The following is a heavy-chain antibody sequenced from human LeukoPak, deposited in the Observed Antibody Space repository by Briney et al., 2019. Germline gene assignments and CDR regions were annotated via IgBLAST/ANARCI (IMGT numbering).Heavy chain of an antibody. J-gene: IGHJ4*02. D-gene: IGHD2-2*01. CDR3: AREGSSSTSCYRLDY. Sequence: SETLSLTCAVYGGSFSGYYWSWIRQPPGKGLEWIGEINHSVSTNYNPSLKSRVTISVDTSKNQFSLKLSSVTAADTAVYYCAREGSSSTSCYRLDYWGQGTLVTVSS. CDR2: INHSVST. CDR1: GGSFSGYY. V-gene: IGHV4-34*01.